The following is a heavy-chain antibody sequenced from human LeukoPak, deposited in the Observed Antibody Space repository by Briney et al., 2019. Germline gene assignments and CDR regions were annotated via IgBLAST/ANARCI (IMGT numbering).Heavy chain of an antibody. D-gene: IGHD1-1*01. CDR2: ISGNGGIT. J-gene: IGHJ5*02. CDR1: GFTFSTYT. Sequence: GGSLRLSCAGSGFTFSTYTMSWVRQAPGKGLEGVSGISGNGGITNYADSVKGRFTISRDNSKNTLYLQMNSLRVEDTAVYYCTKRTSTLDDPWGQGTLVTVSS. CDR3: TKRTSTLDDP. V-gene: IGHV3-23*01.